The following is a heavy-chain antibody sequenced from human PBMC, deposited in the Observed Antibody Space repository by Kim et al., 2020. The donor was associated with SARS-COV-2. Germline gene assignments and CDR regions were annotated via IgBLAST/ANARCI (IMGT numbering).Heavy chain of an antibody. V-gene: IGHV4-34*01. J-gene: IGHJ1*01. CDR3: ARSHRIQLWFEYFQH. Sequence: SETLSLTCAVYGGSFSGYYWSWIRQPPGKGLEWIGEINHSGSTNYNPSLKSRVTISVDTSKNQFSLKLSSVTAADTAVYYCARSHRIQLWFEYFQHWGQGTLVTVSS. CDR1: GGSFSGYY. D-gene: IGHD5-18*01. CDR2: INHSGST.